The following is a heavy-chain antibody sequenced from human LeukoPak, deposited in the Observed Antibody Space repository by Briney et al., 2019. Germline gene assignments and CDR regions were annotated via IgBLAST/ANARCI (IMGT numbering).Heavy chain of an antibody. CDR2: ISSSGSTI. CDR1: GFTFSDYY. D-gene: IGHD4-17*01. J-gene: IGHJ6*03. V-gene: IGHV3-11*04. CDR3: ARDDYGDYYYYYYMDV. Sequence: GGSLRLSCAASGFTFSDYYMSWIRQAPGKGLEWVSYISSSGSTIYYADSVKGRFTISRDNAKNSLYLQMNSLRAEDTAVYYCARDDYGDYYYYYYMDVWGKGTRVTVSS.